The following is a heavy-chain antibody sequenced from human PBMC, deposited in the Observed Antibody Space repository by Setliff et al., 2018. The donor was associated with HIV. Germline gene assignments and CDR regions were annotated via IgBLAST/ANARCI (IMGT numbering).Heavy chain of an antibody. Sequence: PGGSLRLSCAASGFTFNSYEMNWVRQAPGKGLEWVSYISSSGSTMYYADSVKGRFTISRDNAKNSLYLQMNSLRAEDTALYYCAKAQRGLWTGAEYFYYYYMDVWGKGTTVTVSS. CDR3: AKAQRGLWTGAEYFYYYYMDV. J-gene: IGHJ6*03. CDR2: ISSSGSTM. V-gene: IGHV3-48*03. D-gene: IGHD3-3*01. CDR1: GFTFNSYE.